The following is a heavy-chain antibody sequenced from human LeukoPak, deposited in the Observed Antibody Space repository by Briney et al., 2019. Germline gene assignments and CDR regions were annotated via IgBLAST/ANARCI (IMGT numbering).Heavy chain of an antibody. CDR3: ARGPTVISSHYGMDV. CDR1: GGSISSYY. J-gene: IGHJ6*02. CDR2: IYYSGST. V-gene: IGHV4-59*01. D-gene: IGHD4-4*01. Sequence: SETLSLTCTVSGGSISSYYWSWIRQPPGKGLEWIGYIYYSGSTNYNPSLKSRVTISIDTSRTQFSLKLSSMTAADTAVYYCARGPTVISSHYGMDVWGQGTTVTVSS.